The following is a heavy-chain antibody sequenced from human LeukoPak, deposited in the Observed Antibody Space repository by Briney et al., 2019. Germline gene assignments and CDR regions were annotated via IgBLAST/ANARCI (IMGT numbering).Heavy chain of an antibody. V-gene: IGHV3-23*01. J-gene: IGHJ4*02. D-gene: IGHD3-22*01. CDR2: ISGSGGST. Sequence: TGGSLRLSCAASGFTFSSYAMSWVRQAPGKGLEWVSAISGSGGSTYYADSVKGRFTISRDNSKNTLYLQMNSLRAEDTAVYYCAKGPYDSSGYYIDYCGQGTLVTVSS. CDR3: AKGPYDSSGYYIDY. CDR1: GFTFSSYA.